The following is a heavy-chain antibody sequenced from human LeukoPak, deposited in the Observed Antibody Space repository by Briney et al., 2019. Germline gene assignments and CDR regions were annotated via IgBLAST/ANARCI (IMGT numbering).Heavy chain of an antibody. CDR1: GFTLSSYT. Sequence: GGSLRLSCAASGFTLSSYTMNWVRQAPGKGLEWVSSISVSSTFVYYADSVKGRFTISRDNAKNAMYLQMNSLRAEDTAVYFCAREVAYCAGDCSPAWGQGTLVTVSS. CDR2: ISVSSTFV. CDR3: AREVAYCAGDCSPA. D-gene: IGHD2-21*02. J-gene: IGHJ5*02. V-gene: IGHV3-21*06.